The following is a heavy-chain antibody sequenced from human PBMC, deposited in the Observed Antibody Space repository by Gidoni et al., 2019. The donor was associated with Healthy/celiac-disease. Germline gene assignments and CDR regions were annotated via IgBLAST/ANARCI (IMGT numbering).Heavy chain of an antibody. V-gene: IGHV3-15*01. CDR1: GFTFSNAW. J-gene: IGHJ5*02. Sequence: EVQLVESGGGLVKPGGSLRLSCAASGFTFSNAWMSWVRQAPGKGLEWVGRIKSITDGWTTDYAAPVKGRFTISRDDSKNTLYLQMNSLKTEDTAVYYCTTEGVVAAAGLSNWFDPWGQGTLVTVSS. CDR2: IKSITDGWTT. D-gene: IGHD6-13*01. CDR3: TTEGVVAAAGLSNWFDP.